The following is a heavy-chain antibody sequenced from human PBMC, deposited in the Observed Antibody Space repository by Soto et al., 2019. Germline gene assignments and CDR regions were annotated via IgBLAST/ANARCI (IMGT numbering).Heavy chain of an antibody. CDR1: GGTFSSYT. Sequence: QVQLVQSGAEVKKPGSSVKVSCKASGGTFSSYTISWVRQAPGQGLEWMGRIIPILGIANYAQKVQGRVTITADNSTSTAYMELSSLRSDDTAVYYCARGPRYSSSWEYNWFDPWGQGTMVTVSS. CDR3: ARGPRYSSSWEYNWFDP. J-gene: IGHJ5*02. V-gene: IGHV1-69*02. D-gene: IGHD6-13*01. CDR2: IIPILGIA.